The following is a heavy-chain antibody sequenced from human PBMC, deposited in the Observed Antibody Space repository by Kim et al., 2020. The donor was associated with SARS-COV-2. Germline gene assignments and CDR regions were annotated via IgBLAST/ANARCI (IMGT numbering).Heavy chain of an antibody. Sequence: GESLKISCKGSGYSFTSYWIGWVRQMPGKGLEWMGIIYPGDSDTRYSPSFQGQVTISADKSISTAYLQWSSLKASDTAMYYCARHSPVDTAMVDYFDYWGQGTLVTVSS. CDR3: ARHSPVDTAMVDYFDY. CDR1: GYSFTSYW. J-gene: IGHJ4*02. CDR2: IYPGDSDT. D-gene: IGHD5-18*01. V-gene: IGHV5-51*01.